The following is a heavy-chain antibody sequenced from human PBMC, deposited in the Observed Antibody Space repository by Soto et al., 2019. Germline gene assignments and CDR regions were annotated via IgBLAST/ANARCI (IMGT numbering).Heavy chain of an antibody. V-gene: IGHV1-3*01. CDR1: GYTFTSYA. CDR2: INAGNGNT. D-gene: IGHD3-10*01. CDR3: ARDGYGSGIRGYYYYGMDV. J-gene: IGHJ6*02. Sequence: ASVKVSCKASGYTFTSYAMHWVRQAPGQRLEWMGWINAGNGNTKYAQKFQGWVTMTRDTSASTAYMELSRLRSDDTAVYYCARDGYGSGIRGYYYYGMDVWGQGTTVTVSS.